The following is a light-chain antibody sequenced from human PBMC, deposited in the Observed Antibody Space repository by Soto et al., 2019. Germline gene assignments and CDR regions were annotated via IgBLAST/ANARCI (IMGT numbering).Light chain of an antibody. CDR2: EVT. V-gene: IGLV2-8*01. CDR1: SSDVGGYDH. Sequence: QSALTQPPSASGSRGQSVTIPCTGTSSDVGGYDHVSWYQQHPGKAPKLMIYEVTKRPAGVPDRFSGSKSGNTASLTVSGLQAEDEADYYCSSDAGNYNYVFGTGTKVTAL. CDR3: SSDAGNYNYV. J-gene: IGLJ1*01.